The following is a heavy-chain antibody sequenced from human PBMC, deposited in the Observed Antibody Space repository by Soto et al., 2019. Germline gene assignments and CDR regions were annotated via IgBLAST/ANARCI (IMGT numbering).Heavy chain of an antibody. V-gene: IGHV4-4*02. CDR1: GGSISSSNW. J-gene: IGHJ4*02. CDR2: IYHSGNT. CDR3: ARRWGEGRVDY. D-gene: IGHD3-10*01. Sequence: QVQLQESGPGLVKPSGTLSLTCAVSGGSISSSNWWSWVRQPPGKGLEWIGEIYHSGNTNYNPSLKRRVTMAVDKSRNQFSLKLSSVTAADTAVYYCARRWGEGRVDYWGQGTLVTFSS.